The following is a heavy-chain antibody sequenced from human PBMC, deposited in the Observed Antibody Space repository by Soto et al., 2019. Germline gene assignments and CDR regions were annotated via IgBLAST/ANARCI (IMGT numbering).Heavy chain of an antibody. Sequence: GESLKISCAASGFTFSNAWMSWVRQAPGKGLEWVGRIKSKTDGGTTDYAAPVKGRFTISRDDSKNTLYLQMNSLKTEDTAVYYCTTDLLAYCSSTSCYSWNYWGQGTLVTVSS. V-gene: IGHV3-15*01. J-gene: IGHJ4*02. CDR2: IKSKTDGGTT. CDR1: GFTFSNAW. CDR3: TTDLLAYCSSTSCYSWNY. D-gene: IGHD2-2*01.